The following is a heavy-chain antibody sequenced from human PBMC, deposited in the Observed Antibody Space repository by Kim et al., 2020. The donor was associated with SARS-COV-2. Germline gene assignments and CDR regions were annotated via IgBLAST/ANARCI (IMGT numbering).Heavy chain of an antibody. CDR1: GYSFTSYW. Sequence: GESLKISRKGSGYSFTSYWIGWVRQMPGKGLEWMGIIYPGDSDTRYSPSFQGQVTIAADKSISTAYLQWGSLKASDTAMYYCPRQVVGFGDPLNFDYWGQGTLVTVAS. J-gene: IGHJ4*02. D-gene: IGHD3-10*01. V-gene: IGHV5-51*01. CDR2: IYPGDSDT. CDR3: PRQVVGFGDPLNFDY.